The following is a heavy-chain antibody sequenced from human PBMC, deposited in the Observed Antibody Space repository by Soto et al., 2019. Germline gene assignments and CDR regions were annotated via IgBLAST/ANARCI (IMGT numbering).Heavy chain of an antibody. CDR1: GGSISSYY. V-gene: IGHV4-59*01. J-gene: IGHJ6*02. CDR2: VYYSGST. CDR3: ARDSQAEYYDFWSGYPNSVYYYYGMDV. Sequence: SATLCITCTVSGGSISSYYWSWIRQPPGKGLEWIGYVYYSGSTNYNPSLKSRVTISVDTSKNQFSLKLSSVTAADTAVYYCARDSQAEYYDFWSGYPNSVYYYYGMDVWGQGTTVTVSS. D-gene: IGHD3-3*01.